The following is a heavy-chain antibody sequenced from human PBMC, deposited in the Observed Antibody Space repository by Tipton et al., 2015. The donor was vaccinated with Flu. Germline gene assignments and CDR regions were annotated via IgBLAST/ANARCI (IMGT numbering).Heavy chain of an antibody. CDR2: MYTSGST. D-gene: IGHD3-10*01. V-gene: IGHV4-4*07. J-gene: IGHJ4*02. Sequence: TLSLTCTVSGGSLSGYYWSWIRQPAGKGLEWIGRMYTSGSTNYNPSLKSRLTMSVDASKQQFSLKLSPMTAADTAVYYCARGSGSGTFMIFDLWGQGTLVTVSS. CDR3: ARGSGSGTFMIFDL. CDR1: GGSLSGYY.